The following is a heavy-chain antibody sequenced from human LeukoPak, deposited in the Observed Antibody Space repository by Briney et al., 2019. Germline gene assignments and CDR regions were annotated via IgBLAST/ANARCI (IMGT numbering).Heavy chain of an antibody. CDR3: ARGSYSSSWYSPTFDY. J-gene: IGHJ4*02. CDR2: IYYSGST. CDR1: GYSISSSNW. Sequence: PSETLSLTCAVSGYSISSSNWWGWVRQPPGKGLEWIGYIYYSGSTDYNPSLKSRVTISVDTSKNQFSLKLSSVTAVDTAVYYCARGSYSSSWYSPTFDYWGQGTLVTVSS. V-gene: IGHV4-28*01. D-gene: IGHD6-13*01.